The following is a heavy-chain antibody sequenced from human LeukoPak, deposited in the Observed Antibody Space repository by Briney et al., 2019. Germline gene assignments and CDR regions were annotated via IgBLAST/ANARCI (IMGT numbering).Heavy chain of an antibody. CDR3: ATVTSVYCSSTSCYDY. D-gene: IGHD2-2*01. CDR1: GYTLTELS. Sequence: ASVKVSCKVSGYTLTELSMHWVRQAPGKGLEWMGGFDPEDGETIYAQKFQGRVTMTEDTSTDTAYMELSSLRSEDTAVYYCATVTSVYCSSTSCYDYWGQEPWSPSP. V-gene: IGHV1-24*01. CDR2: FDPEDGET. J-gene: IGHJ4*01.